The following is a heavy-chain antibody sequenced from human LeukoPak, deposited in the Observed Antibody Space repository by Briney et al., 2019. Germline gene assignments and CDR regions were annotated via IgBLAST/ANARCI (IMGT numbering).Heavy chain of an antibody. CDR2: INPSGGST. V-gene: IGHV1-46*01. CDR3: ARVGSKPEYYYDSSAFYYGGYYFDY. J-gene: IGHJ4*02. CDR1: GYTFINYY. Sequence: GASVKVSCKASGYTFINYYMHWVRQAPGQGLEWMGIINPSGGSTSYAQKFQGRVTVTRDTSTSTVYMELSSLRSEDTAVYFCARVGSKPEYYYDSSAFYYGGYYFDYWGQGTLVTVSS. D-gene: IGHD3-22*01.